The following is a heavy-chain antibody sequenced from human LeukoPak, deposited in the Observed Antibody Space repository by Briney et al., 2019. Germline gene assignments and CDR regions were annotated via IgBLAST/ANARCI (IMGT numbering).Heavy chain of an antibody. CDR1: GFTFSSYR. V-gene: IGHV3-74*01. CDR2: INSDGSST. CDR3: ARDWNDIYAFDI. D-gene: IGHD1-1*01. Sequence: PGGSLRLSCAASGFTFSSYRMRWVRQAPGKGLVWVSRINSDGSSTSYADSVKGRFTISRDSAKNTLYLQMNSLRAEDTAVYYCARDWNDIYAFDIWGQGTMVTVSS. J-gene: IGHJ3*02.